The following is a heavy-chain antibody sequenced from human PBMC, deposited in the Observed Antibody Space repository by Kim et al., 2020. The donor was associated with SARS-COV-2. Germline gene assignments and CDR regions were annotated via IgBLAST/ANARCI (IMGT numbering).Heavy chain of an antibody. J-gene: IGHJ5*02. Sequence: GGSLRLSCAASGLTFRNYGMHWVRQAPGKGLEWVADISYDGTIQYYGDSVEGRFTISRDNSKNTLYLQMNSLRLEDTAVYYCAKGPIAVVSGGKMWLDPWGQGTRVTVSS. CDR2: ISYDGTIQ. V-gene: IGHV3-30*18. CDR1: GLTFRNYG. D-gene: IGHD2-2*01. CDR3: AKGPIAVVSGGKMWLDP.